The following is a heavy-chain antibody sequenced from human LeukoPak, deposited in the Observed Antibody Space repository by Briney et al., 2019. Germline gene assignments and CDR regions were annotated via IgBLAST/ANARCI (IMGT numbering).Heavy chain of an antibody. CDR1: GGSFSGYY. J-gene: IGHJ5*02. CDR3: ARRPFYCSSTSCWFDP. V-gene: IGHV4-34*01. D-gene: IGHD2-2*01. CDR2: INHSGST. Sequence: SETLSLTCAVYGGSFSGYYWNWIRQPPGKGLEWIGEINHSGSTNYNPSLKSRVAISVDTSKNQFSLKLSSVTAADTAVYYCARRPFYCSSTSCWFDPWGQGTLVTVSS.